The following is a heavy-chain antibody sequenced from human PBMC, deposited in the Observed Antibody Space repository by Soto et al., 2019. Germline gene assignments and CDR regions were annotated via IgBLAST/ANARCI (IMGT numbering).Heavy chain of an antibody. D-gene: IGHD3-22*01. CDR3: ARDTSYYYDSSGYGPYYYYYGMDV. CDR2: IYYSGST. Sequence: ASETLSLICPISGGSIRSGGYYWSWIRQPPGKGLEGIGYIYYSGSTYYNPSLNIRVTISVATSKNQFSLKLSSVTAADAAVYYCARDTSYYYDSSGYGPYYYYYGMDVWGQGTTVTVSS. CDR1: GGSIRSGGYY. V-gene: IGHV4-31*03. J-gene: IGHJ6*02.